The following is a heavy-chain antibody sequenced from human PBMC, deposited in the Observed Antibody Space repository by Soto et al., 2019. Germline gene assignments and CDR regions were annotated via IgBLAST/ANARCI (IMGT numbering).Heavy chain of an antibody. J-gene: IGHJ4*02. CDR2: IDPSDSYT. D-gene: IGHD5-12*01. CDR3: ARLLFYDEYFVY. CDR1: GYSFTSYW. V-gene: IGHV5-10-1*01. Sequence: GESLKISCKGSGYSFTSYWISWVRLMPGKGLEWMGRIDPSDSYTNYSPSFQGHVTISADKSISTAYLQWSSLKASDTAMYFCARLLFYDEYFVYWGQGTLVTVS.